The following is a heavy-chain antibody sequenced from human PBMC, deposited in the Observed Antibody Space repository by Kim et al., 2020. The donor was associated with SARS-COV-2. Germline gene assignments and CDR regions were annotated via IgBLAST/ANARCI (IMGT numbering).Heavy chain of an antibody. CDR2: INPSGGST. J-gene: IGHJ4*02. CDR3: ARYGSSSWYTQDYFDY. CDR1: GYTFTSYY. D-gene: IGHD6-13*01. Sequence: ASVKVSCKASGYTFTSYYMHWVRQAPGQGLEWMGIINPSGGSTSYAQKFQGRVTMTRDTSTSTVYMELSSLRSEDTAVYYCARYGSSSWYTQDYFDYWGQGTLVTVSS. V-gene: IGHV1-46*01.